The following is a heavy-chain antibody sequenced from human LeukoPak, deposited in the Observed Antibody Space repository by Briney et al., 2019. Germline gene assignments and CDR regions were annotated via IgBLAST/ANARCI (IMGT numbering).Heavy chain of an antibody. J-gene: IGHJ3*02. D-gene: IGHD6-19*01. CDR1: GFTFSHYE. CDR3: ARDAALQGLVSRHDAFDI. V-gene: IGHV3-48*03. CDR2: ISSSGSTI. Sequence: GGSLRLSCIISGFTFSHYEVNWVRQAPGKGLEWVSYISSSGSTIYYAHFVKGRFTISRDNAKNSLYLQMNSLRAEDTAVYYCARDAALQGLVSRHDAFDIWGQGTMVTVSS.